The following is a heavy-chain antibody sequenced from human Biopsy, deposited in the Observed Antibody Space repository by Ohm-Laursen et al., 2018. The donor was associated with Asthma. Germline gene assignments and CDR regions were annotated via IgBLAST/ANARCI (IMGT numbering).Heavy chain of an antibody. J-gene: IGHJ4*02. CDR3: ARMISYYHEMRAPFFDY. Sequence: ASVKVSCKASGYTVTRCAINWVRQAPGQGLEWMGWINTNTGNPTYAQGFTGRFVFSLDTSVNTAYLQISSLKAEDTAVYYCARMISYYHEMRAPFFDYWGQGTLVTVSS. CDR2: INTNTGNP. V-gene: IGHV7-4-1*02. D-gene: IGHD3-22*01. CDR1: GYTVTRCA.